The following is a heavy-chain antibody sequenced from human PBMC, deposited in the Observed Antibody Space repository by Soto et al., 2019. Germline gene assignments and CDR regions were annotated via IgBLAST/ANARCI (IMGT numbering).Heavy chain of an antibody. D-gene: IGHD3-10*01. Sequence: QVQLVQSGAEVKKPGSSVKVSCKASGGTFSSYAITWVRQAPGQGLDWMGEIIPIFGATDFAQKFQGRVTITAHKSTPTAYLELSSLTSEDTAVYYCARMGASFLDSGGQGTLVTVSS. V-gene: IGHV1-69*06. CDR3: ARMGASFLDS. CDR1: GGTFSSYA. CDR2: IIPIFGAT. J-gene: IGHJ5*01.